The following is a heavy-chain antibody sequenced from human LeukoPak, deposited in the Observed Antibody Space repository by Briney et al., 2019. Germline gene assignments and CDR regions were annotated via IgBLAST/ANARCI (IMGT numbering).Heavy chain of an antibody. J-gene: IGHJ4*02. D-gene: IGHD3-16*02. CDR2: IYSGGST. Sequence: GGSLRLSCAASGFTVSSNYMSWVRQAPGKGLEWVSVIYSGGSTYYADSVKGRYTISRDNSKNTLYLQMNSLRAEDTAVYYCAREDYVWGSYRSSGSDWGQGTLVTVSS. V-gene: IGHV3-66*01. CDR3: AREDYVWGSYRSSGSD. CDR1: GFTVSSNY.